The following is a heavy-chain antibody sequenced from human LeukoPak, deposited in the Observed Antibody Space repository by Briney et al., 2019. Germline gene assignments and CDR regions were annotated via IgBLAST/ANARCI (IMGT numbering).Heavy chain of an antibody. V-gene: IGHV4-34*01. Sequence: SETLSLTCAVYGGSLSAYYWTWIRQPPGKGLEWIGEINHGGSTNYNPSLKSRVTISVDTSKNQFSLKLSSVTAADTAVYYCARAEGYVWGSYRGGWFDPWGQGTLVTVSS. CDR3: ARAEGYVWGSYRGGWFDP. CDR1: GGSLSAYY. J-gene: IGHJ5*02. CDR2: INHGGST. D-gene: IGHD3-16*02.